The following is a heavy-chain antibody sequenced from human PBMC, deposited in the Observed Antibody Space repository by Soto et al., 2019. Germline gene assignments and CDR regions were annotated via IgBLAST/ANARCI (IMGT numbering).Heavy chain of an antibody. V-gene: IGHV1-2*02. CDR3: ASIEYSSSSPFDY. J-gene: IGHJ4*02. CDR1: GYTFTGYY. CDR2: INPNSGGT. Sequence: ASVKVSCKASGYTFTGYYMHWVRQAPGQGLEWMGWINPNSGGTNYAQKFQGRVTMTRDTSISTAYMELSRLRSDDTAVYYCASIEYSSSSPFDYWGQGTMVTVYS. D-gene: IGHD6-6*01.